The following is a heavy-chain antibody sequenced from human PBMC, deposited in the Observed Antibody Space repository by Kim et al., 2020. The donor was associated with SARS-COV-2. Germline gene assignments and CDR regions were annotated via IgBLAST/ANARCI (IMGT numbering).Heavy chain of an antibody. Sequence: SETLSLTCAVYGGSFSGYYWCRIRQSPGKVLEWIGEINHSGSTNYNPSLTGRDTISVDTSKNQFSLKLSSVTAADTAVYYCARGLAFSEYSSSSEGYFDYWGQGTLVTVSS. CDR3: ARGLAFSEYSSSSEGYFDY. CDR2: INHSGST. CDR1: GGSFSGYY. V-gene: IGHV4-34*01. D-gene: IGHD6-6*01. J-gene: IGHJ4*02.